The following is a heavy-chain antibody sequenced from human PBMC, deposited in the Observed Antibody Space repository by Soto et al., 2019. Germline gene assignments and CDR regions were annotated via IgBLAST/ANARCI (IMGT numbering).Heavy chain of an antibody. CDR1: GGTFSSYA. J-gene: IGHJ6*02. D-gene: IGHD6-19*01. CDR2: IIPIFGTA. V-gene: IGHV1-69*13. Sequence: GASVKVSCKASGGTFSSYAISWVRQAPGQGLEWMGGIIPIFGTANYAQKFQGRVTTTADESTSTAYTELSSLRSEDTAVYYCARETRLGQWLARDYYYGMDVWGQGTTVTVSS. CDR3: ARETRLGQWLARDYYYGMDV.